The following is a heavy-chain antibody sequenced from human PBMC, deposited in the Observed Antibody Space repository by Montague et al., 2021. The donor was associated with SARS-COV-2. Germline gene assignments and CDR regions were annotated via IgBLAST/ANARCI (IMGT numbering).Heavy chain of an antibody. D-gene: IGHD5-12*01. V-gene: IGHV3-48*03. CDR2: ISGSGSTI. CDR3: ARGLPGLRARALFDY. Sequence: SLRLSCAASGFIFSSYEMNWVRQAPGKGLEWVSYISGSGSTIYYADSVKGRFTISRDNAKNSLYLQMNSLRAEDTAVYYCARGLPGLRARALFDYWGQGSLVTVSS. CDR1: GFIFSSYE. J-gene: IGHJ4*02.